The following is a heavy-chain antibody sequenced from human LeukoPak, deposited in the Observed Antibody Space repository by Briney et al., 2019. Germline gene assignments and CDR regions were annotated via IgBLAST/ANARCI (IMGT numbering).Heavy chain of an antibody. J-gene: IGHJ4*02. CDR2: IYYSATT. CDR1: GGSISSSSYY. D-gene: IGHD1-1*01. V-gene: IGHV4-39*07. CDR3: ARDRGTWNDDGFDY. Sequence: SETLSLTCTVSGGSISSSSYYWGWIRQPPGKGLEWIGSIYYSATTYYNPSLKSRVTMSVDTSKNQFSLKLSSVTAADTAVYYCARDRGTWNDDGFDYWGQGTLVTVSS.